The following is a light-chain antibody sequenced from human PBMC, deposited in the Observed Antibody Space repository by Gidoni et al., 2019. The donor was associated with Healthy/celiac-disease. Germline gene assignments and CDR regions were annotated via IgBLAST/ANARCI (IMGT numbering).Light chain of an antibody. CDR3: QQRSNWYT. V-gene: IGKV3-11*01. CDR1: QSVSSY. CDR2: DAS. Sequence: PGERATLSCRASQSVSSYLAWYQQKPGQAPRLLIYDASNRATGIPARFSGSGSGTDFTLTSSSLEPEDFAVYYCQQRSNWYTFGQGTKLEIK. J-gene: IGKJ2*01.